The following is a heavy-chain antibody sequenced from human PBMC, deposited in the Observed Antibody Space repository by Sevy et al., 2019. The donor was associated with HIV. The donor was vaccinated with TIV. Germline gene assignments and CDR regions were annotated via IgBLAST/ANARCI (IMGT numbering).Heavy chain of an antibody. J-gene: IGHJ6*02. CDR3: ARDLPSAVTDPFYYYGMDV. D-gene: IGHD2-21*02. CDR1: GFTFSIYA. CDR2: ISYDGSKR. V-gene: IGHV3-30*04. Sequence: GGSLRLSCAASGFTFSIYAIHWVRQAPGKGLDWVAVISYDGSKRYYVDSVKGRFTISRDNSKDTLYLQMNSLRPEDTAVYHCARDLPSAVTDPFYYYGMDVWGQGTTVTVSS.